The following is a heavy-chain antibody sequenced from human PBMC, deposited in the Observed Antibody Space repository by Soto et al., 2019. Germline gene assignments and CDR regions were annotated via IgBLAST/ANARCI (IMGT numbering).Heavy chain of an antibody. CDR2: INSAGTIT. Sequence: EVQLVESGGAVVQPGGSLRLSCAASGFTFNTYGMHWVRQVPGKGLVWVSRINSAGTITSYADSVRGRFTISRDNAKNSVYLQRNSLRADCTAVYYGARDMALAETPGDGFDCWGQGTLVPVSS. V-gene: IGHV3-74*01. CDR3: ARDMALAETPGDGFDC. J-gene: IGHJ4*02. CDR1: GFTFNTYG. D-gene: IGHD3-10*01.